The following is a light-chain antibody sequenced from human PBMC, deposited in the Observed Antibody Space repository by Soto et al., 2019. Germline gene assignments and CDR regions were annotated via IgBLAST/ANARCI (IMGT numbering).Light chain of an antibody. J-gene: IGKJ1*01. CDR3: QHYDSSRT. CDR2: GTS. CDR1: QSVSSSY. Sequence: EIVLTQSPGTLSLSPGERATLSCRARQSVSSSYLAWYQQKPGQAPRLLIYGTSGRATGIPDRFSGSGSGTDFTLTISRLEPEDFAVYYCQHYDSSRTFGQGTKVDIK. V-gene: IGKV3-20*01.